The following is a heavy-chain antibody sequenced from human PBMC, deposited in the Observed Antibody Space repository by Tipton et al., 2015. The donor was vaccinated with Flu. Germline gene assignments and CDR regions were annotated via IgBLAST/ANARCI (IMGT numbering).Heavy chain of an antibody. D-gene: IGHD3-22*01. CDR1: GYTFTSYY. CDR3: ARGAVLTYYYDSSGPFGY. Sequence: QSGPEVKKPGASVKVSCKASGYTFTSYYMHWVRQAPGQGLEWMGIINPSGGSTSYAQKFQGRVTMTRDTSTSTVYMELSSLRSEDTAVYYCARGAVLTYYYDSSGPFGYWGQGTLVTVSS. V-gene: IGHV1-46*01. CDR2: INPSGGST. J-gene: IGHJ4*02.